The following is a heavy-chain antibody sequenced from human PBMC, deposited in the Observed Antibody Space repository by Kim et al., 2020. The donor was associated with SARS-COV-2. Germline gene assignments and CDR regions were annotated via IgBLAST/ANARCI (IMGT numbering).Heavy chain of an antibody. V-gene: IGHV4-59*08. CDR3: ARPSYTGSYRQAFDI. CDR2: ISDTGST. Sequence: SETLSLTCTVSGGSMTDYYWSWIRQPPGKGLEWIGYISDTGSTSYNPSLQSRVTISVDTSTNQFSLRLRSVTAADTAVYYCARPSYTGSYRQAFDIWGRG. J-gene: IGHJ3*02. D-gene: IGHD1-26*01. CDR1: GGSMTDYY.